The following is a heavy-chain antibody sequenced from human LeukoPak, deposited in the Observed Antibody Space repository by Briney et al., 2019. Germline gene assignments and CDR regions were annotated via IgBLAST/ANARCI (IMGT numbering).Heavy chain of an antibody. CDR1: GFTFSSYA. CDR3: AKDRGRYYDSSGYYWGYYFDS. D-gene: IGHD3-22*01. J-gene: IGHJ4*02. CDR2: ISGGGGST. Sequence: GGSLRLSCAASGFTFSSYAVNLVRQAPGKGLEWVSTISGGGGSTHYADSVMGRFTISRDNSKNTLYLEMSSLRAEDTAVYYCAKDRGRYYDSSGYYWGYYFDSWGQGILVTVST. V-gene: IGHV3-23*01.